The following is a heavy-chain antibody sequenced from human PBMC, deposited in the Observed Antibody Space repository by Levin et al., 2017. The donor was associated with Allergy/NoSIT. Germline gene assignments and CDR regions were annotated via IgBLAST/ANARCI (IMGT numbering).Heavy chain of an antibody. V-gene: IGHV5-51*01. CDR3: ARQWGIDYYDTSGYGMDV. D-gene: IGHD3-22*01. CDR2: IYPDDSDT. J-gene: IGHJ6*02. Sequence: KVSCKGSGFTFTNYWIGWVRQMPGKGLEWMGIIYPDDSDTRYSQSFEGQVTISADKSIHTAYLQWSSLKASDTAMYYCARQWGIDYYDTSGYGMDVWGQGTSVTVSS. CDR1: GFTFTNYW.